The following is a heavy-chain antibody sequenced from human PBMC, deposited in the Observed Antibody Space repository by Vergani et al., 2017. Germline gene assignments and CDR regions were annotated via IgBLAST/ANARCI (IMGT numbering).Heavy chain of an antibody. CDR1: GYSIGSGFY. V-gene: IGHV4-38-2*01. Sequence: QVQLQESGPGLVKPSETLSLTCSVSGYSIGSGFYWAWIRQSPGEGLQWLTSIHNSGKTYHNPSLKSRVSVSLATSKNRFSLNLTSVTATDTAVYYCARSQGDYWYFDLWGPGSLVTVSS. CDR2: IHNSGKT. D-gene: IGHD2-21*01. J-gene: IGHJ2*01. CDR3: ARSQGDYWYFDL.